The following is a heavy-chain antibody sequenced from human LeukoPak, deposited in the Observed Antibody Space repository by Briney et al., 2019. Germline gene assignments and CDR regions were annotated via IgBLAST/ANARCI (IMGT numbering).Heavy chain of an antibody. CDR1: GGTFSSYA. J-gene: IGHJ4*02. CDR2: ISAYNGNT. V-gene: IGHV1-18*01. D-gene: IGHD6-13*01. Sequence: ASVKVSCKASGGTFSSYAISWVRQAPGQGLEWMGWISAYNGNTNYVQKLQGRVTMTTDTSTSTAYMELRSLRSDDTAVYYCARDYSSSWYDEPNYFDYWGQGTLVTVSS. CDR3: ARDYSSSWYDEPNYFDY.